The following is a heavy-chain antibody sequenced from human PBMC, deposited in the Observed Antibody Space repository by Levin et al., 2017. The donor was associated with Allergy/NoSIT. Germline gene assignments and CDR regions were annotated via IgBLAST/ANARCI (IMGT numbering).Heavy chain of an antibody. CDR2: ISSSSSYI. J-gene: IGHJ6*02. D-gene: IGHD6-25*01. CDR1: GFTFSSYS. Sequence: KLGESLKISCAASGFTFSSYSMNWVRQAPGKGLEWVSSISSSSSYIYYADSVKGRFTISRDNAKNSLYLQMNSLRAEDTAVYYCARARGSGRRARYYYYGMDVWGQGTTVTVSS. CDR3: ARARGSGRRARYYYYGMDV. V-gene: IGHV3-21*01.